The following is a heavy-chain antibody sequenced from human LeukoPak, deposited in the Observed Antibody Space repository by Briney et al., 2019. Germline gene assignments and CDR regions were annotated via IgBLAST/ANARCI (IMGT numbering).Heavy chain of an antibody. CDR3: TLNLVAAAGDH. D-gene: IGHD6-13*01. CDR1: GFTFSSYW. J-gene: IGHJ4*02. Sequence: GGSLRLSCAASGFTFSSYWMTWVRQAPGKGLEWVANIKPDGSVGYYVDSVRGRFIISRDNAGNSLYLQMNSLRVEDTAVYYCTLNLVAAAGDHWCQGTLVIVSS. CDR2: IKPDGSVG. V-gene: IGHV3-7*01.